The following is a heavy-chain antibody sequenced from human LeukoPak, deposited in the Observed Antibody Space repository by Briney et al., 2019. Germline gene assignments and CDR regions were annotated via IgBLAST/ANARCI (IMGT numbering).Heavy chain of an antibody. J-gene: IGHJ4*02. CDR2: INHSGST. V-gene: IGHV4-34*01. Sequence: SETLSLTCAVYGASFSGYYWSWIRQPPGKGLEWIGEINHSGSTNYNPSLKSRVTISVDTSKNQFSLKLSSVTAADTAVYYCVGYPPRRDGYNLYYFDYWGQGTLVTVSS. D-gene: IGHD5-24*01. CDR3: VGYPPRRDGYNLYYFDY. CDR1: GASFSGYY.